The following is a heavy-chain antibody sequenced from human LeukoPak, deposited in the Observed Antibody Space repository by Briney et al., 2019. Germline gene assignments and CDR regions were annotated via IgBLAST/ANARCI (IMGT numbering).Heavy chain of an antibody. J-gene: IGHJ3*02. V-gene: IGHV3-11*01. CDR1: GFTFRDYY. CDR2: ISNNGDTI. D-gene: IGHD5/OR15-5a*01. CDR3: AKDQAQSLYGKDAFDI. Sequence: GGSLRLSCAASGFTFRDYYMHWVRQAPGKGLEWISYISNNGDTISYADSVKGRFTISRDNSKNTLYLQMNSLRAEDTAVYYCAKDQAQSLYGKDAFDIWGQGTMVTVSS.